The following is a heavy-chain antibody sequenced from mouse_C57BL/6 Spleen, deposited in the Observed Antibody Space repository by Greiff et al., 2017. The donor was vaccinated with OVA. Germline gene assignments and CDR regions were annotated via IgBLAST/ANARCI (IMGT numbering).Heavy chain of an antibody. CDR2: IYPGSGST. CDR3: ARMGGLRAWFAY. CDR1: GYTFTSYW. Sequence: QVHVKQSGAELVKPGASVKMSCKASGYTFTSYWITWVKQRPGQGLEWIGDIYPGSGSTNYNEKFKSKATLTVDTSSSTAYMQLSSLTSEDSAVYYCARMGGLRAWFAYWGQGTLVTVSA. J-gene: IGHJ3*01. D-gene: IGHD2-4*01. V-gene: IGHV1-55*01.